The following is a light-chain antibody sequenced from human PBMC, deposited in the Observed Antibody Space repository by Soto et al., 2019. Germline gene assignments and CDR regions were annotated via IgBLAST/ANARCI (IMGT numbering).Light chain of an antibody. Sequence: QSALTQPASVSGSPGQSITLSCIGTGSDVGSYNYVSWYQQRPGKAPKLMIYEVNNRPSGVSDRFSGSKSANTASLTISGLQSEDEATYYSSSYTTDTIWVFGGGTKLTVL. CDR1: GSDVGSYNY. CDR2: EVN. J-gene: IGLJ3*02. V-gene: IGLV2-14*01. CDR3: SSYTTDTIWV.